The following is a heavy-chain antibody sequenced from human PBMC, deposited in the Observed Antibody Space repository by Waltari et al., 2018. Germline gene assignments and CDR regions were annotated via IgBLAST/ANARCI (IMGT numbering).Heavy chain of an antibody. D-gene: IGHD2-15*01. Sequence: QVQLQQWGAGLLKPSETLSLTCAVYGGSFSGYYWSWIRQPPGQGLGWIGEINPSGRTNDNPSPSRRVTISLDTSKNQFSLKLSAVTAADTAVYYCARDGSGGSCYFWYYYYYGMDVWGQGTTVTVSS. J-gene: IGHJ6*02. CDR1: GGSFSGYY. CDR3: ARDGSGGSCYFWYYYYYGMDV. CDR2: INPSGRT. V-gene: IGHV4-34*01.